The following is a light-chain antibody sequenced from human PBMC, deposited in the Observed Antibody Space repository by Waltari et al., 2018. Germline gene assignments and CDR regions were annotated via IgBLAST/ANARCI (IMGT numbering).Light chain of an antibody. CDR2: KAS. CDR1: HSVSSW. V-gene: IGKV1-5*03. Sequence: DIRMTQFPSTLSASVGDIVTITCRASHSVSSWLAWYQQKPGKAPKLLIYKASNLESGVPSRFSGSGSGTEFTLTISSLQTEDVAVYYCHQYYSIPYTFGQGTKLEVK. CDR3: HQYYSIPYT. J-gene: IGKJ2*01.